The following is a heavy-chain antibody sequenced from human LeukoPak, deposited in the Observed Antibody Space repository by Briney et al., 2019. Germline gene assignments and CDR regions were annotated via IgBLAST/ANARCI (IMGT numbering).Heavy chain of an antibody. Sequence: SETLSLTCTVSGGSISSSSYYWGWIRQPPGKGLEWIGSTYYSGSTYYNPSLKSRVTISVDTSKNQFSLKLSSVTAADTAVYYCARHTRYCSSTSCYPRFDYWGQGTLVTVSS. D-gene: IGHD2-2*01. CDR2: TYYSGST. CDR1: GGSISSSSYY. CDR3: ARHTRYCSSTSCYPRFDY. V-gene: IGHV4-39*01. J-gene: IGHJ4*02.